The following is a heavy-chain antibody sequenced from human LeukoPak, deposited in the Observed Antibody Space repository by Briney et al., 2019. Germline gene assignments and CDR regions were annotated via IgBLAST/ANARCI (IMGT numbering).Heavy chain of an antibody. V-gene: IGHV4-34*01. Sequence: SETLSLTCAVYGGFFSGYYWSWIRQPPGKGLEWIGEINHSGSTNYNPSLKSRVTISVDTSKNQFSLKLSSVTAADTAVYYCARGPYDFWSGYYSYYGMDVWGQGTTVTVSS. CDR1: GGFFSGYY. J-gene: IGHJ6*02. CDR3: ARGPYDFWSGYYSYYGMDV. CDR2: INHSGST. D-gene: IGHD3-3*01.